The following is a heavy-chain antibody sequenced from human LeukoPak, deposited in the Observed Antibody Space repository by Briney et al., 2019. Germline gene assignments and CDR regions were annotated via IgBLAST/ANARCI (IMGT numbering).Heavy chain of an antibody. D-gene: IGHD4-11*01. CDR2: TQQSGST. Sequence: SHTQSLPCAVYGGSFSGYYWSWIRQPPGKGLEWIGETQQSGSTNYNPSLKTRVTISVDMSKQQAALKMSSFSAADTAVYYCAGGDYQGYYFDYWGQGTLVTVSS. V-gene: IGHV4-34*01. CDR3: AGGDYQGYYFDY. CDR1: GGSFSGYY. J-gene: IGHJ4*02.